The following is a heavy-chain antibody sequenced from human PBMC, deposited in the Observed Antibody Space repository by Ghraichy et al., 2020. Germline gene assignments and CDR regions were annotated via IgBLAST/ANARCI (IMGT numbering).Heavy chain of an antibody. J-gene: IGHJ4*02. V-gene: IGHV3-7*01. D-gene: IGHD1-26*01. Sequence: GGSLRLSCAASGFTFSSYWMTWVRQAPGKGLEWVANIKDDGSESYHVDSVRGRFTISRDNAKNSLFLQMNSLRAEDTAVYYCTRDPAWGAVDYWGQGTLGTVSS. CDR2: IKDDGSES. CDR3: TRDPAWGAVDY. CDR1: GFTFSSYW.